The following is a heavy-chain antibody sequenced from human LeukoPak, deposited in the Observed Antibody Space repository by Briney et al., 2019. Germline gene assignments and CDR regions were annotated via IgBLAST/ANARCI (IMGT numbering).Heavy chain of an antibody. CDR3: ASYYYDSSGYGENAFDI. CDR1: GGSISSSSYY. D-gene: IGHD3-22*01. J-gene: IGHJ3*02. Sequence: SETLSLTCTVSGGSISSSSYYWGWIRQPPGKGLEWIGSIYYSGSTYYNPSLKSRVTISVDTSKNQFSLKLSSVTAADTAVYYCASYYYDSSGYGENAFDIWGQGTMVTVSS. V-gene: IGHV4-39*01. CDR2: IYYSGST.